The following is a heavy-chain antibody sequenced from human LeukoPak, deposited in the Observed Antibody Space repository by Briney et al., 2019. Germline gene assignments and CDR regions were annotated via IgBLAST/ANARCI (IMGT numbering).Heavy chain of an antibody. Sequence: SVKVSCKASGGTFSSYAISWVRQAPGQGLEWMGRIIPIFGTANYAQKFQGRVTITTDESTSTAYMELSSLRSEDTAVYYCASLGKLERRWDYYFDYWGQGTLVTVSS. V-gene: IGHV1-69*05. J-gene: IGHJ4*02. CDR2: IIPIFGTA. CDR3: ASLGKLERRWDYYFDY. D-gene: IGHD1-1*01. CDR1: GGTFSSYA.